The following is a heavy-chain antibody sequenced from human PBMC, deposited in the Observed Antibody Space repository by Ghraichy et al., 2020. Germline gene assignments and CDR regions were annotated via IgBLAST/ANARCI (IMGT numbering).Heavy chain of an antibody. CDR2: ISGSGGST. CDR1: GFTFSSYA. J-gene: IGHJ5*02. Sequence: GGSLRLSCAASGFTFSSYAMSWVRQAPGKGLEWVSAISGSGGSTYYADSVKGRFTISRDNSKNTLYLQMNSLRAEDTAVYYCAKDPSQVAGGSDWFDPWGQGTLVTVSS. CDR3: AKDPSQVAGGSDWFDP. V-gene: IGHV3-23*01. D-gene: IGHD3-16*01.